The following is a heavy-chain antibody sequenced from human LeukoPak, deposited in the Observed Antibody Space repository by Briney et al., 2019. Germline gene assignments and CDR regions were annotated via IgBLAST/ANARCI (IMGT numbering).Heavy chain of an antibody. CDR2: MNPNSGNT. V-gene: IGHV1-8*03. D-gene: IGHD2-2*01. J-gene: IGHJ4*02. CDR1: GYTFTSYD. CDR3: ARDPSTLLPTDDS. Sequence: ASVKVSCKASGYTFTSYDINWVRQATGQGLEWMGWMNPNSGNTGYAQKFQGRVTITRNTSISTAYMELSSLRSEDTAIYYCARDPSTLLPTDDSWGQGTLVAVSS.